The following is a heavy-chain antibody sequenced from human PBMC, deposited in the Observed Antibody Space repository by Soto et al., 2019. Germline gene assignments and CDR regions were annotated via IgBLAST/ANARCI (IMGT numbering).Heavy chain of an antibody. J-gene: IGHJ6*02. Sequence: PGESLKISCKGSGYSFTSYWIGWVRQMPGKGLEWMGIIYPGDSDTRYSPSFQGQVTISADKSISTAYLQWSSLKASDTAMYYCARHFGELMQSTLASHYYYYGMDVWGQGTTVTVSS. CDR3: ARHFGELMQSTLASHYYYYGMDV. V-gene: IGHV5-51*01. D-gene: IGHD3-10*01. CDR1: GYSFTSYW. CDR2: IYPGDSDT.